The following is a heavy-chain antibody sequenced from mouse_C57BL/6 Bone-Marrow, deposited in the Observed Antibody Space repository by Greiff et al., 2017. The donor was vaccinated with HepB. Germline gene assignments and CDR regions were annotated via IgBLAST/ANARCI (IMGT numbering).Heavy chain of an antibody. J-gene: IGHJ2*01. CDR3: AWDYYYYGYDGGDY. CDR2: IHPNSGST. Sequence: QVQLQQPGAELVKPGASVKLSCKASGYTFTSYWMHWVKQRPGQGLEWIGMIHPNSGSTNYNEKFKSKATLTVDKSSSTAYMQLSSLTSEDSAVYYCAWDYYYYGYDGGDYWGQGTTLTVSS. V-gene: IGHV1-64*01. D-gene: IGHD2-2*01. CDR1: GYTFTSYW.